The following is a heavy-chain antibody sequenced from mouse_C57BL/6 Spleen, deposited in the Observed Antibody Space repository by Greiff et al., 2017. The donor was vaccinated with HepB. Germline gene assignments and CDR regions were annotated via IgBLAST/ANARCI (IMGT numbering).Heavy chain of an antibody. J-gene: IGHJ4*01. Sequence: QVQLQQSGAELVKPGASVKLSCKASGYTFTSYWMQWVKQRPGQGLEWIGEIDPSDSYTNYNQKFKGKATLTVDTSSSTAYMQLSSLTSEDSAVYYCARGRGYYRAMDYWGQGTSVTVSS. CDR3: ARGRGYYRAMDY. CDR2: IDPSDSYT. V-gene: IGHV1-50*01. D-gene: IGHD2-3*01. CDR1: GYTFTSYW.